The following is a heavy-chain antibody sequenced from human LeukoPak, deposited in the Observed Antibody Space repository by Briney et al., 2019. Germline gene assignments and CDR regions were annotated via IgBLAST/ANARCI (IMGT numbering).Heavy chain of an antibody. CDR1: GDSVSRDNAG. D-gene: IGHD6-19*01. CDR3: VRGQWNPVYYFDS. CDR2: TYYRSKFYN. Sequence: SQTLSLTCAISGDSVSRDNAGWNWIRQSPSRGLEWLGRTYYRSKFYNDYAISVQSRITIDPDTSRNQLSLQLHSVTPKDTAIYYCVRGQWNPVYYFDSWGQGTLVTVSP. J-gene: IGHJ4*02. V-gene: IGHV6-1*01.